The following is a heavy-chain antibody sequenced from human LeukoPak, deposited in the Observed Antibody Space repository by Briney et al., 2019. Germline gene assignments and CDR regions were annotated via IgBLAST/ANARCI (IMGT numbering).Heavy chain of an antibody. CDR1: GYTFTGYY. Sequence: GASVKVSCKASGYTFTGYYMHWVRQAPGQGLEWMGWINPNSGGTNYAQKFQGRVTMTRDTSISTAYMERSRLRSDDTAVYYCARIRNPGVVPAALRAFDIWGQGTMVTVSS. CDR2: INPNSGGT. V-gene: IGHV1-2*02. J-gene: IGHJ3*02. D-gene: IGHD2-2*01. CDR3: ARIRNPGVVPAALRAFDI.